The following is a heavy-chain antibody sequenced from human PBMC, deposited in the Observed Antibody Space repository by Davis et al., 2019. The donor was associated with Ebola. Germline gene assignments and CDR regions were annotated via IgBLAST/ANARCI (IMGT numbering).Heavy chain of an antibody. CDR3: ARGYSSGWYPGWFDP. CDR2: ISGGSNKR. D-gene: IGHD6-19*01. V-gene: IGHV3-21*01. J-gene: IGHJ5*02. Sequence: GGSLRLSCTASGFTFSDYTFNWVRQAPGKGLEWVSSISGGSNKRYYYADSVKGRFTISRDSAKNSLYLQMNSLRADDTAVYYCARGYSSGWYPGWFDPWGQGTLVTVSS. CDR1: GFTFSDYT.